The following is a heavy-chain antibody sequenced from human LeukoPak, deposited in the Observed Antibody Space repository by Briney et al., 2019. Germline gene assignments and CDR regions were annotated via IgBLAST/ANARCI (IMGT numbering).Heavy chain of an antibody. Sequence: GGSLRLSCAASGFTFSNAWMSWVRQAPGKGLEWVGRIKSKTDGGTTDYAAPVKGRFTISRDDSKNTLYLQMNSLKTEDTAVYHCTSTYGSGSYYNDYWGQGTLVTVSS. V-gene: IGHV3-15*01. J-gene: IGHJ4*02. D-gene: IGHD3-10*01. CDR1: GFTFSNAW. CDR3: TSTYGSGSYYNDY. CDR2: IKSKTDGGTT.